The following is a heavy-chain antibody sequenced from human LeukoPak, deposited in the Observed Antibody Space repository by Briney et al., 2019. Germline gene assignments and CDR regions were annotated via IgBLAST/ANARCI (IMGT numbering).Heavy chain of an antibody. CDR1: GLAFSAYK. CDR3: VVGGSPGY. Sequence: GSMRLSCAASGLAFSAYKMHWVRQAPRKGLVWVSRISTDGYTTDYADFVQGRFTASRDNTKNTWSLEMNSLRAEDTAVYYCVVGGSPGYWGQGTLVAVSS. V-gene: IGHV3-74*01. D-gene: IGHD2-15*01. CDR2: ISTDGYTT. J-gene: IGHJ4*02.